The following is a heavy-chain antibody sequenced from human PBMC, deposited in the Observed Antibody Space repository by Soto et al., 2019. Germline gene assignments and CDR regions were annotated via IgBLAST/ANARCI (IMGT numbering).Heavy chain of an antibody. CDR3: ARLEGLATISYYFDF. J-gene: IGHJ4*02. Sequence: SETLSLTCSVPDDSINSDKYYWGWIRQPPGKGLEWIGSIYYRGNAYYNPSLQTRVTISLDKPKSQFSLKLNSVTAAGSAVYFCARLEGLATISYYFDFWGPGALVTVSS. CDR2: IYYRGNA. V-gene: IGHV4-39*01. D-gene: IGHD5-12*01. CDR1: DDSINSDKYY.